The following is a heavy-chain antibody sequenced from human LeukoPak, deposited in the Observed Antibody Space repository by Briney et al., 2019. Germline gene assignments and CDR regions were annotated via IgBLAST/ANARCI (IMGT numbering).Heavy chain of an antibody. V-gene: IGHV3-30*02. CDR2: IRYDGSNK. D-gene: IGHD7-27*01. Sequence: SGGSLRLSCAASGFTFSSYGMHWVRQAPGKGLEWVVFIRYDGSNKYYADSVKGRFTISRDNSKNTLYLQMNSLRAEDTAVYYCANTKWGYFDYWGQGTLVTVSS. CDR3: ANTKWGYFDY. CDR1: GFTFSSYG. J-gene: IGHJ4*02.